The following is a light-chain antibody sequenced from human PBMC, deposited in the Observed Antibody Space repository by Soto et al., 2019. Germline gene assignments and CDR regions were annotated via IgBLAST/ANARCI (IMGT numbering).Light chain of an antibody. CDR1: KLGDKY. Sequence: YELTQPPSVSVSPGQTASITCSGDKLGDKYACWYQQKPGQSPVLVIYQDSKRPSGIPERFSGSNSGNTATLTISGTQAMDEADYYCQAWDSSTVVFGGGTKVTVL. CDR3: QAWDSSTVV. J-gene: IGLJ2*01. CDR2: QDS. V-gene: IGLV3-1*01.